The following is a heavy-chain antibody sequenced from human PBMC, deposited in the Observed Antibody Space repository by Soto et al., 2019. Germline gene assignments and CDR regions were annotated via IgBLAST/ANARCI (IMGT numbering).Heavy chain of an antibody. CDR3: ARDKITGLLDY. J-gene: IGHJ4*02. CDR2: INHSGST. V-gene: IGHV4-34*01. Sequence: SETLSLTCAVYGGSFSGYYWTWIRQPPGTGLEWIGEINHSGSTNYNPSLKSRVTISVDTSKNQFSLKLTSVTAADTAVSYCARDKITGLLDYWGQGTLVTVSS. CDR1: GGSFSGYY. D-gene: IGHD2-8*02.